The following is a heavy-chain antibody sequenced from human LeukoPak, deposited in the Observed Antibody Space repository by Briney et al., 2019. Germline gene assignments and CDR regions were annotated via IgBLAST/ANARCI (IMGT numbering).Heavy chain of an antibody. CDR1: GFIFTTHG. Sequence: PGRSLRLSCAASGFIFTTHGMHWVRQAPGKGLEWVAVISYDGSNKYYADSVKGRFTISRDNSKNTLYLQMNSLRAEDTAVYYCARSRTKIAVAARFDYWGQGTLVTVSS. D-gene: IGHD6-19*01. V-gene: IGHV3-30*03. CDR2: ISYDGSNK. CDR3: ARSRTKIAVAARFDY. J-gene: IGHJ4*02.